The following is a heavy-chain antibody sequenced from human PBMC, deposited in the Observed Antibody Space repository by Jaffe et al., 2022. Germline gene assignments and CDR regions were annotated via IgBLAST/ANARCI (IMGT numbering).Heavy chain of an antibody. CDR1: GGTFSSYA. D-gene: IGHD2-15*01. J-gene: IGHJ6*03. CDR3: ARAGTRREDCSGGSCYYYYYYMDV. Sequence: QVQLVQSGAEVKKPGSSVKVSCKASGGTFSSYAISWVRQAPGQGLEWMGGIIPIFGTANYAQKFQGRVTITADESTSTAYMELSSLRSEDTAVYYCARAGTRREDCSGGSCYYYYYYMDVWGKGTTVTVSS. V-gene: IGHV1-69*01. CDR2: IIPIFGTA.